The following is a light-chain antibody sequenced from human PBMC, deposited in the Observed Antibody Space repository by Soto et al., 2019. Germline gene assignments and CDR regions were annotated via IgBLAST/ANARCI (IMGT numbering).Light chain of an antibody. CDR3: QQYDSLPVT. Sequence: DIQMTQSPSSLSAAVGDRVTITCQASQDINKRLSWYQQKPGRAPKFLIYEASKLATGVPSRFSGSGSGTDFTFTISTLQPEDIATYYCQQYDSLPVTFGQGTRLEIK. J-gene: IGKJ5*01. CDR2: EAS. CDR1: QDINKR. V-gene: IGKV1-33*01.